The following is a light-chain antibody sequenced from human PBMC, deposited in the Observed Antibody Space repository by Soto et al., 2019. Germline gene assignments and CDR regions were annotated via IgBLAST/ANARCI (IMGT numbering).Light chain of an antibody. CDR3: QVWDSGSAHVV. CDR1: NMGSKG. V-gene: IGLV3-21*04. Sequence: SYELTQPPSVSVAPGKTASISCGGNNMGSKGVHWYQQKPGQAPVLVIYSDTDLPPVIPERCSGSNSANLATLTISRVEAGDEADYYCQVWDSGSAHVVFGGGTKLTVL. J-gene: IGLJ2*01. CDR2: SDT.